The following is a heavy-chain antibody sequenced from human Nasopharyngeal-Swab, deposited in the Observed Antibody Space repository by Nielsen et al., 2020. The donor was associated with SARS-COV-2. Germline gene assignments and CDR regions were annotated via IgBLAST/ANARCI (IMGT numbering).Heavy chain of an antibody. Sequence: GSLRLSCAVYGGSFSVYDWSWIRQSPGKGLEWIGEINHSGSSKHNPSLKSRVTLSLDTSKNQFSLKLSSVTAADTAVYYCARRVTSFTMIVVPLPLLLSYFDYWSQGILVTVSS. J-gene: IGHJ4*02. D-gene: IGHD3-22*01. CDR2: INHSGSS. CDR3: ARRVTSFTMIVVPLPLLLSYFDY. V-gene: IGHV4-34*01. CDR1: GGSFSVYD.